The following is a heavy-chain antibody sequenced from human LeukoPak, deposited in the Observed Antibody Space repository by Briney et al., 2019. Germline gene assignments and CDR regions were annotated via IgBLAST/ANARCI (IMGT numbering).Heavy chain of an antibody. CDR2: LKQGGSEK. D-gene: IGHD1-1*01. CDR1: GFTFSTYW. J-gene: IGHJ4*02. V-gene: IGHV3-7*01. Sequence: LTGGSLRLSCAASGFTFSTYWMTWVRQAPGKGLEWVANLKQGGSEKYYVDSVKGRFTISRDNAKNSVFLQMSSLRAEDTAVYYCARVVMATGPRQYFDYWGQGALVTVSS. CDR3: ARVVMATGPRQYFDY.